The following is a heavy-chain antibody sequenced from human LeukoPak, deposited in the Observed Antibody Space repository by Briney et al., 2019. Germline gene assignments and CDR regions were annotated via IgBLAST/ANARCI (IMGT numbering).Heavy chain of an antibody. J-gene: IGHJ4*02. D-gene: IGHD3-22*01. V-gene: IGHV3-49*03. CDR3: TRVKRYYYDSSGYYFDY. Sequence: GGSLRLSCTASGFTFGDYAMSWFRQAPGKGLEWVGFIRSKAYGGTTEYAASVKGRFTISRDDSKSIAYLQMNSLKTEDTAVYYCTRVKRYYYDSSGYYFDYWGQGALVTVSS. CDR2: IRSKAYGGTT. CDR1: GFTFGDYA.